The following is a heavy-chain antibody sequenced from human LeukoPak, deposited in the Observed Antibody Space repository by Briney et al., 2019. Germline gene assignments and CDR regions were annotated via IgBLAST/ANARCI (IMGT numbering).Heavy chain of an antibody. Sequence: ASVKVSCKASVYTFTNYGISWVRQAPGQGLEWMGWISAYNGNTNYAQKLQGRVTMTTDTSTSTAYMELRSLRSDDTAVYYCASDDTGGYTGFYWGQGTLVTVSS. CDR3: ASDDTGGYTGFY. D-gene: IGHD3-22*01. V-gene: IGHV1-18*01. CDR2: ISAYNGNT. CDR1: VYTFTNYG. J-gene: IGHJ4*02.